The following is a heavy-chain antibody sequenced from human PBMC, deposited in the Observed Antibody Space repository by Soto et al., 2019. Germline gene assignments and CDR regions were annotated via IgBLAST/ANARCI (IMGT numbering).Heavy chain of an antibody. CDR1: GGSISSGDYY. CDR3: ARETRGYSYGSGYFDY. D-gene: IGHD5-18*01. Sequence: SETLSLTCTVSGGSISSGDYYWSWIRQPPGKGLEWIGYIYYSGSTYYNPSLKSRVTISVDTSKNQFPLKLSSVTAADTAVYYCARETRGYSYGSGYFDYWGQGTLVTVSS. CDR2: IYYSGST. V-gene: IGHV4-30-4*01. J-gene: IGHJ4*02.